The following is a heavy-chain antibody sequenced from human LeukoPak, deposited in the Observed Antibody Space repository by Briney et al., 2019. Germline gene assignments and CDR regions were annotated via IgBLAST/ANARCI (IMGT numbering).Heavy chain of an antibody. Sequence: GGSLRLSCAASGFIFGNYAMSWVRQVPGRGLEWVSTISSRGDSTYVADSVKGWFTISRDNSKNSLYLQMNTVRAEDTAVYYCVKGPRPDITVAHTVENWGQGTLVTVSS. CDR2: ISSRGDST. V-gene: IGHV3-23*01. CDR1: GFIFGNYA. D-gene: IGHD6-19*01. CDR3: VKGPRPDITVAHTVEN. J-gene: IGHJ4*02.